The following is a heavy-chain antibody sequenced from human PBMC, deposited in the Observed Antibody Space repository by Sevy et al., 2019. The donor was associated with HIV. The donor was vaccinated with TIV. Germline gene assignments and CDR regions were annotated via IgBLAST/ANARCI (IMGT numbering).Heavy chain of an antibody. J-gene: IGHJ2*01. V-gene: IGHV3-66*01. D-gene: IGHD4-17*01. Sequence: GGSLRLSCAASGFTVSSNYFSWVRQAPGKGLEWVSLIHIDGSTTYADSVKGRFTVSRDSSENTVFLQMSSLTTEDTAVYYCVTFTVIRYLFFDLWGRGTLVTVSS. CDR2: IHIDGST. CDR3: VTFTVIRYLFFDL. CDR1: GFTVSSNY.